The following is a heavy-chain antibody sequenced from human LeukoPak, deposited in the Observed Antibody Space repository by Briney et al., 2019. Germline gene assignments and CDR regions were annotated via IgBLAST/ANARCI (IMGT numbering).Heavy chain of an antibody. CDR2: ISGSGGST. V-gene: IGHV3-23*01. CDR3: GGSLRFLEWLSPHNY. J-gene: IGHJ4*02. CDR1: GFTFSSYA. Sequence: GGSLTLSCAASGFTFSSYAMSWVRQAPGKGLEWVSAISGSGGSTYYADSVKGRFTISRDNSKNTLYLQMSSLRAEDTAVYYCGGSLRFLEWLSPHNYWGQGTLVTVSS. D-gene: IGHD3-3*01.